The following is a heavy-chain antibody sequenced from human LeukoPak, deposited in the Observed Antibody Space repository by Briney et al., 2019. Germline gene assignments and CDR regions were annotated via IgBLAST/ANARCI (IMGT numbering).Heavy chain of an antibody. D-gene: IGHD7-27*01. CDR2: IYYSGST. CDR3: AREKLGGFGFDY. Sequence: PSETLSLTCTVSGGSISSSSYYWGWIRQPPGKGLEWIGSIYYSGSTYYNPSLKSRVTISVDTSKNQFSLKLSSVTAADTAVYYCAREKLGGFGFDYWGQGTLVTVSS. CDR1: GGSISSSSYY. V-gene: IGHV4-39*07. J-gene: IGHJ4*02.